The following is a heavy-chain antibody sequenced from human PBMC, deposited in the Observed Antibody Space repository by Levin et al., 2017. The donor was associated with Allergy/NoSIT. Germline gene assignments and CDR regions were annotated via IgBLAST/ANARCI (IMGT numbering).Heavy chain of an antibody. CDR1: GFTFDDYT. CDR3: AKTYYYDSSGYYYPATDFYFDY. J-gene: IGHJ4*02. D-gene: IGHD3-22*01. Sequence: GGSLRLSCAASGFTFDDYTMHWVRQAPGKGLEWVSLISWDGGSTYYADSVKGRFTISRDNSKNSLYLQMNSLRTEDTALYYCAKTYYYDSSGYYYPATDFYFDYWGQGTLVTVSS. V-gene: IGHV3-43*01. CDR2: ISWDGGST.